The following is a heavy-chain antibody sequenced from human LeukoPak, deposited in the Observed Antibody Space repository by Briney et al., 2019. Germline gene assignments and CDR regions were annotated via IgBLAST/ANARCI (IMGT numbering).Heavy chain of an antibody. J-gene: IGHJ4*02. D-gene: IGHD1-1*01. CDR2: IKQDGSEN. Sequence: SGGSLRLSCAASGFTFSSSWMTWVRQAPGKGLEWLAKIKQDGSENYYVDSVKGRFTISRDNAKNSLYLQMNSLRTDDTAVYYCATGGYWGQGTLVTVSS. V-gene: IGHV3-7*01. CDR1: GFTFSSSW. CDR3: ATGGY.